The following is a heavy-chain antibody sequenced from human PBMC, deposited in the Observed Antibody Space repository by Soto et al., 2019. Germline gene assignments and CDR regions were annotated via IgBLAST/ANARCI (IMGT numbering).Heavy chain of an antibody. D-gene: IGHD2-15*01. CDR3: RPHVSCSGGSCRYAASAI. CDR2: ITAAGVT. CDR1: GFTVSSHA. J-gene: IGHJ3*02. Sequence: EVQGLESGGGVVQPGGSRRLSCEGSGFTVSSHAMTWFRQAPGKGPEWVSTITAAGVTYYADSMKGRFTMSRQSSESTLSSQVNSRGAEDTAAYYCRPHVSCSGGSCRYAASAIRGQGTMVTVSS. V-gene: IGHV3-23*01.